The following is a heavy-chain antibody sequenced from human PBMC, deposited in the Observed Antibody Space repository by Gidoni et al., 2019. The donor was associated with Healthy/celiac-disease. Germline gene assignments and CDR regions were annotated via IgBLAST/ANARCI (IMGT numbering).Heavy chain of an antibody. CDR2: INPNSGGT. V-gene: IGHV1-2*02. CDR1: GYTFTGYY. Sequence: QVQLVQSGAEVKKPGASVKVSCKASGYTFTGYYMHWVRQAPGQGLEWMGWINPNSGGTNYAQKFQGRVTMTRDTSISTAYMELSRLRSDDTAVYYCARAQDASPGSTPNGPNQADIAAAGTSLPGNREPSRYGMDVWGQGTTVTVSS. D-gene: IGHD6-13*01. CDR3: ARAQDASPGSTPNGPNQADIAAAGTSLPGNREPSRYGMDV. J-gene: IGHJ6*02.